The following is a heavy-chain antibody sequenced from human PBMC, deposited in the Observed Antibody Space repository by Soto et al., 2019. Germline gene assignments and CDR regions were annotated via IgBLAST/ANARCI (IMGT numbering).Heavy chain of an antibody. J-gene: IGHJ4*02. CDR3: ARVTTFYDILTSSYALNYFDY. CDR2: IYAGGNT. V-gene: IGHV3-53*01. D-gene: IGHD3-9*01. Sequence: WGSLRLSCTASGFSVTSNYMTWVRQAPGKGLECVSVIYAGGNTYYADSVKGRFTISSDKSKNTLYLQMNNLRAEDTAVYYCARVTTFYDILTSSYALNYFDYWGQGTRVTVSS. CDR1: GFSVTSNY.